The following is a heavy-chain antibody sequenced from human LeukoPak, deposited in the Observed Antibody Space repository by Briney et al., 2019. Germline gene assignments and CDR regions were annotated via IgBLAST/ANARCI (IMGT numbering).Heavy chain of an antibody. D-gene: IGHD1-26*01. V-gene: IGHV4-59*01. CDR1: GGSISSYN. J-gene: IGHJ4*02. CDR3: ARGPGSGTYWAFDY. Sequence: SETLSLTCTVSGGSISSYNWSWIRQPPGQGLEWIGYIYYSGTTSYNPSLKRRVTISVDTSKNQFSLKLSSVTAGDTAVYYCARGPGSGTYWAFDYWGQGTLVTVSS. CDR2: IYYSGTT.